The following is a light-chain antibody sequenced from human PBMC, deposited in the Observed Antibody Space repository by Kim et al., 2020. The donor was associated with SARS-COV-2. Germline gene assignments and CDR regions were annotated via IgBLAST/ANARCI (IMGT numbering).Light chain of an antibody. Sequence: ASVGDRVTITCRASQDIANSLAWYQQKPGKVPKVLIYAASTLQSGVPSRCSGSGSGTEFTLTIGSLQTEDVATYYCQKYNSAPWTFGPGTKVDIK. CDR2: AAS. J-gene: IGKJ1*01. V-gene: IGKV1-27*01. CDR3: QKYNSAPWT. CDR1: QDIANS.